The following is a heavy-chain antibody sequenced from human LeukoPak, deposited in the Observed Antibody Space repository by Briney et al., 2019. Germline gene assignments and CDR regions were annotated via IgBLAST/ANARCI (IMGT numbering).Heavy chain of an antibody. Sequence: SETLSLTCTVSGGSISSYYWSWIRQPPGKGLEWIGYIYYSGSTNYNPSLKSRVTISVDTSKNQFSLKLSSVTAADTAVYYCARQGVTRFVDYWGQGTLVTVSS. CDR1: GGSISSYY. CDR3: ARQGVTRFVDY. CDR2: IYYSGST. D-gene: IGHD3-3*01. J-gene: IGHJ4*02. V-gene: IGHV4-59*01.